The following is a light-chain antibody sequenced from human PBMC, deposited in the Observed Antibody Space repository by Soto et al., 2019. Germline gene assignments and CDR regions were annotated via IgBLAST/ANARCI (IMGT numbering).Light chain of an antibody. CDR1: QSISSW. CDR3: QEYDSYSST. CDR2: DVS. Sequence: DIRMTQSPSTLSASVGDRVTITCRASQSISSWLAWYQQKPGKAPKVLIYDVSSFESGVPSRFSGSRSGTEFTLTISSLQPDDFATYYCQEYDSYSSTFGQGTKLQIK. J-gene: IGKJ2*01. V-gene: IGKV1-5*01.